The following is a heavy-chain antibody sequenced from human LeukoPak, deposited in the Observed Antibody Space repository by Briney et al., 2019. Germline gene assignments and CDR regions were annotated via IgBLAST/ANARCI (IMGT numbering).Heavy chain of an antibody. Sequence: PGGSLRLSCAASGFTVSSNYMSWVRQAPGKGLEWVSVIYSGGSTYYADSVKGRFTISRDNSKNTLYLQMNSLRAEDTAVYYCAREEDDIMTGHQVADHWGQGTLVTVSS. CDR3: AREEDDIMTGHQVADH. V-gene: IGHV3-53*01. D-gene: IGHD3-9*01. CDR2: IYSGGST. CDR1: GFTVSSNY. J-gene: IGHJ4*02.